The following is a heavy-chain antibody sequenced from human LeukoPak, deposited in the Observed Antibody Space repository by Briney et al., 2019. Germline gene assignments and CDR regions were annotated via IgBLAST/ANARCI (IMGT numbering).Heavy chain of an antibody. CDR3: ARDGDWGGYSRPDQ. J-gene: IGHJ4*02. V-gene: IGHV3-66*01. CDR2: IYSGGST. CDR1: GFTVSSNY. Sequence: GGSLRLSCAASGFTVSSNYMSWVRQAPGKGLEWVSVIYSGGSTYYADSVKGRFTISRDNAKNTLFLQMNSLRAEDTAVYYCARDGDWGGYSRPDQWGQGTLVTVSS. D-gene: IGHD2-15*01.